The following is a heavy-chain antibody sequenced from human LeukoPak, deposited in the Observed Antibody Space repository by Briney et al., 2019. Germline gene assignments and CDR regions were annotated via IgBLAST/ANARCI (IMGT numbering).Heavy chain of an antibody. CDR3: AKDLGRAVNQFAIAYFRH. Sequence: GGSLRLSCAASGFSFTNYAMNWVRQPPGKGLEWVSSLSGGGTTYYTDSVKGRFTIFRDISNNTLYLQMNSLRADDSAVYYCAKDLGRAVNQFAIAYFRHWGQGTLVTVSS. CDR2: LSGGGTT. CDR1: GFSFTNYA. D-gene: IGHD7-27*01. V-gene: IGHV3-23*01. J-gene: IGHJ1*01.